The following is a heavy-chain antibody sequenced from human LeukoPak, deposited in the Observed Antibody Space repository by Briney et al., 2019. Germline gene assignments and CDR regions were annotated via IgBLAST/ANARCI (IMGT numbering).Heavy chain of an antibody. V-gene: IGHV3-30-3*01. J-gene: IGHJ3*02. CDR3: ARDPTVTNFHDAFDI. Sequence: GGSLRLSCVASGFTFSSYAMHWVRQAPGKGLEWVAVISDDGTKEYYADSVKGRFTISRDNAKNSLYLQMNSLRAEDTAVYYCARDPTVTNFHDAFDIWGQGTMVTVSS. D-gene: IGHD4-17*01. CDR1: GFTFSSYA. CDR2: ISDDGTKE.